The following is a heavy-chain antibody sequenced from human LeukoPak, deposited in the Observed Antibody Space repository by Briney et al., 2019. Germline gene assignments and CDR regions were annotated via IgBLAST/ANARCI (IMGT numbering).Heavy chain of an antibody. CDR1: GVTNS. J-gene: IGHJ6*03. Sequence: GGSLRLSCAMSGVTNSMSWVRQAPGKGLEWVSSISASGGGTHYTCTVKGRFTISRDNSKKTIYLERNSLRGDDTVKYFCAAWDPNFYYMDVWGEGTTVTVSS. V-gene: IGHV3-23*01. CDR3: AAWDPNFYYMDV. CDR2: ISASGGGT. D-gene: IGHD1-26*01.